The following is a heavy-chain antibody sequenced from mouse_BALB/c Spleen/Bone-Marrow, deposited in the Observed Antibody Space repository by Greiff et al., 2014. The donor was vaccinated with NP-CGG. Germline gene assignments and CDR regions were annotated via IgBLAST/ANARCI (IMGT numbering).Heavy chain of an antibody. CDR1: CYTFTTSG. CDR3: SRGGYLGGYFDV. J-gene: IGHJ1*01. V-gene: IGHV1-77*01. CDR2: IFPGNIST. D-gene: IGHD3-3*01. Sequence: QVQLKEAGAELVKPGGSGKLSCKASCYTFTTSGIKWGRQRPEQGLAGIGRIFPGNISTEYNEKFKVKATLTTDKSSSTAYMQLSRLTSEDSAVYFCSRGGYLGGYFDVWGAGTTVTVSS.